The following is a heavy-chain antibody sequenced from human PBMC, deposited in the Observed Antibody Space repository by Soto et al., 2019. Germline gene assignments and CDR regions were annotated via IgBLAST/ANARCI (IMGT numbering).Heavy chain of an antibody. CDR2: ISCDGGST. CDR3: AKASPGGLRGHTSDYYYYYGMDV. J-gene: IGHJ6*02. V-gene: IGHV3-43*01. CDR1: GFTFDDYT. Sequence: GGSLRLSCAASGFTFDDYTMHWVRQAPGKGLEWVSLISCDGGSTYYADSVKGRFTISRDNSKNSLYLQMNSLRTEDTALYYCAKASPGGLRGHTSDYYYYYGMDVWGQGTTVTVSS. D-gene: IGHD5-12*01.